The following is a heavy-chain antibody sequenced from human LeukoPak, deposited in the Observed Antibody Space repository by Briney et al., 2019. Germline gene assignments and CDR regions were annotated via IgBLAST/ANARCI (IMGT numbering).Heavy chain of an antibody. CDR2: ISWNSGSI. J-gene: IGHJ6*03. CDR1: GFTFDDYA. Sequence: GGSLRLSCAASGFTFDDYAMHWVRQAPGKGLEWVSGISWNSGSIGYADSVKGRFTISRDNAKNSLYLQMNSLRAEDTALYYCAKVFREGGATTYYYYYYMDVWGKGTTVTVSS. CDR3: AKVFREGGATTYYYYYYMDV. V-gene: IGHV3-9*01. D-gene: IGHD1-26*01.